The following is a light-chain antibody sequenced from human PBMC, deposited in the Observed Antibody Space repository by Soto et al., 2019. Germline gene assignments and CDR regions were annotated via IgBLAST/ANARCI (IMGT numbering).Light chain of an antibody. V-gene: IGKV3-20*01. Sequence: EIVLTPSPGTLSLSPGERATLSCRASQSVSNNYLAWYQQKPGQAPRLLIYGASNRATGIPDRFSGSGSGTDFTLTISRLEPEDFAVYYCQQYSRAPLTFGQGTKVDIK. CDR1: QSVSNNY. CDR2: GAS. CDR3: QQYSRAPLT. J-gene: IGKJ1*01.